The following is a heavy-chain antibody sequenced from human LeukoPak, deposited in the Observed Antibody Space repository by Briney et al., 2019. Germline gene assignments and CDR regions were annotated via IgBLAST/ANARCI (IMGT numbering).Heavy chain of an antibody. J-gene: IGHJ4*02. CDR2: IYSGDST. D-gene: IGHD3-3*01. CDR1: GFSYNY. V-gene: IGHV3-66*02. Sequence: GGSPRLSCAASGFSYNYMTWVRQAPGKGLEWVSVIYSGDSTYHADSVKGRFAISRDISKNTLYLQMNSLRPEDTAVYHCARDLWDATGYWGQGTLVTVSS. CDR3: ARDLWDATGY.